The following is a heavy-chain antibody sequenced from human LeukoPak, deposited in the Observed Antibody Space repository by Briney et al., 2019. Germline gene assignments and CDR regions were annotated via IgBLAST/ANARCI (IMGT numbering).Heavy chain of an antibody. Sequence: TGGSLRLSCAAPGITFSNYNMNWVRQAPGKGLEWISSITSSSSYTFYADSVKGRFTISRDNAKNSLYLQMNNLRAEDTALYYCASPYYYDSSVHRNVFDIWGQGTMVTVSA. CDR3: ASPYYYDSSVHRNVFDI. D-gene: IGHD3-22*01. J-gene: IGHJ3*02. CDR2: ITSSSSYT. V-gene: IGHV3-21*01. CDR1: GITFSNYN.